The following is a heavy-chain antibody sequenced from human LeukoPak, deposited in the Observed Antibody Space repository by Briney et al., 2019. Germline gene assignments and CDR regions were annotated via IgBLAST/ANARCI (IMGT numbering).Heavy chain of an antibody. CDR1: GYSINSGFY. D-gene: IGHD3-16*01. Sequence: PSETLSLTCTVSGYSINSGFYWGWIRQPPGKGLEWIGSIYHSGSTHYKSTLKSRVTISVDTSKNQLSLKLASVTAADTAVYYCARGVGLTQGGAFDFWGQGTLVTVSS. CDR3: ARGVGLTQGGAFDF. V-gene: IGHV4-38-2*02. CDR2: IYHSGST. J-gene: IGHJ4*02.